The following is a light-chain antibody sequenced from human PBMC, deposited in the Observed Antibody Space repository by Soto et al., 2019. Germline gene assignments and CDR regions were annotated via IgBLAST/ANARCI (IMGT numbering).Light chain of an antibody. CDR3: QKYNSVPS. J-gene: IGKJ4*01. CDR2: AAS. V-gene: IGKV1-27*01. CDR1: QGISNY. Sequence: DIQMTQSPSSLSASVGDRVTISCRASQGISNYVAWYQQRPGKVPKLLIYAASTLQSGVPSRFSGSGSGTDFTLTISSLQPEDVATNYCQKYNSVPSFGGGTKVEIK.